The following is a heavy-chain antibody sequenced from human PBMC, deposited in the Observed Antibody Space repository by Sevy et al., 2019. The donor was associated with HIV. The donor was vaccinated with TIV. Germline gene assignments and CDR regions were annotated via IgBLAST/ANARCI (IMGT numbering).Heavy chain of an antibody. CDR3: ARDSPMTTVVTVGYYGMDV. CDR2: IYSGGST. J-gene: IGHJ6*02. Sequence: GGSLRLSCAASGFTVSSNYMSWVRQAPGKGLEWLSVIYSGGSTYYADSVKDRFSISRDNSKNTLYLQMSSLRAEDTAVYYCARDSPMTTVVTVGYYGMDVWGQGTTVTVSS. V-gene: IGHV3-66*01. CDR1: GFTVSSNY. D-gene: IGHD4-17*01.